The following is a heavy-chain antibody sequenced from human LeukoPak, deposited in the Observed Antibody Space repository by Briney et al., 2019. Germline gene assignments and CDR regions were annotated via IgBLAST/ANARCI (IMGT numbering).Heavy chain of an antibody. CDR1: GGSISSYY. CDR2: IYYSGST. Sequence: SETLSLTCTVSGGSISSYYWSWIRQPPGKGLEWIGYIYYSGSTNYNPSLRRRVTVSLGKSKNQFSLKLISVTAADTAVYYCARAKWALSYMDVWGKGTTVTVS. CDR3: ARAKWALSYMDV. D-gene: IGHD1-26*01. J-gene: IGHJ6*03. V-gene: IGHV4-59*01.